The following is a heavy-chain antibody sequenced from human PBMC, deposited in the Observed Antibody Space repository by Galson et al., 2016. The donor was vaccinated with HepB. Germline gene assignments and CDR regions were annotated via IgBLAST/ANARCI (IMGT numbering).Heavy chain of an antibody. V-gene: IGHV3-23*01. CDR2: ISGSGGNT. Sequence: SLRLSCAASGFTFSRYAMSWVRQAPGKGLEWVSTISGSGGNTYYADSVEGRFTISRDNSKNTLYLQMNSLRAEDTALYYCAKRIPSPMSEYDYYGIDVWGQGTTVTVSS. J-gene: IGHJ6*02. CDR1: GFTFSRYA. CDR3: AKRIPSPMSEYDYYGIDV. D-gene: IGHD2-15*01.